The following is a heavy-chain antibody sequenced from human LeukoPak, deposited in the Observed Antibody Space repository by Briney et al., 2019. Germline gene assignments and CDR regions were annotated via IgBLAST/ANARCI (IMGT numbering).Heavy chain of an antibody. V-gene: IGHV4-39*01. CDR3: ASEAHRGGGFDS. D-gene: IGHD3-16*01. Sequence: SESLSLTCTVSGGSISSGTYFWGCIRQPPGKGLEWIANIYFTGNTYYNPSLKSRATISVDTSKNQFSLTLSSVTAADTAVYYCASEAHRGGGFDSWGQGTLVTVSS. CDR2: IYFTGNT. J-gene: IGHJ4*02. CDR1: GGSISSGTYF.